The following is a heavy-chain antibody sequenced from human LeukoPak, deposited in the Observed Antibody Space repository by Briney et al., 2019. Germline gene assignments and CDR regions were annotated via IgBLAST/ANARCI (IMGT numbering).Heavy chain of an antibody. CDR2: IKQDGSER. CDR1: GFTFNNYW. Sequence: GGSLRLSCAASGFTFNNYWMSWVRQAPGKGLEWVANIKQDGSERYYVDSVKGRFTISRDNAKNSLFLQMNSLRAEDTAVYHCASSFYDSRVRAFDIWGQGTMVTVSS. CDR3: ASSFYDSRVRAFDI. J-gene: IGHJ3*02. D-gene: IGHD3-22*01. V-gene: IGHV3-7*01.